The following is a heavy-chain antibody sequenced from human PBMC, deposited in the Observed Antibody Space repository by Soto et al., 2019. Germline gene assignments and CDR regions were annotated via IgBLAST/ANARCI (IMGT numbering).Heavy chain of an antibody. Sequence: GGSLRLSCAASGFTFSSYSMNWVRQAPGKGLEWVSSISSSSSYIYYADSVKGRFTISRDNAKNSLYLQMNSLRAEDTAVYYCASGDTAMVRTYYYYYYGMDVWGQGTTVTVS. D-gene: IGHD5-18*01. CDR3: ASGDTAMVRTYYYYYYGMDV. CDR1: GFTFSSYS. V-gene: IGHV3-21*01. CDR2: ISSSSSYI. J-gene: IGHJ6*02.